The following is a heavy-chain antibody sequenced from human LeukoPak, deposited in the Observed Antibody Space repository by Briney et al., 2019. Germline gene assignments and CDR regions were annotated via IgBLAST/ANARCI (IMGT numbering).Heavy chain of an antibody. CDR1: GFTFSSYS. Sequence: GGSLRLSCAASGFTFSSYSMNWVRQAPGKGLEWVSSISSSSSYIYYADSVKGRFTISRDNAKNSLYLQMNSLRAEDTAVYYCARDTSFVGAKDAFDIWGQGTMVTVSS. CDR3: ARDTSFVGAKDAFDI. J-gene: IGHJ3*02. CDR2: ISSSSSYI. D-gene: IGHD1-26*01. V-gene: IGHV3-21*01.